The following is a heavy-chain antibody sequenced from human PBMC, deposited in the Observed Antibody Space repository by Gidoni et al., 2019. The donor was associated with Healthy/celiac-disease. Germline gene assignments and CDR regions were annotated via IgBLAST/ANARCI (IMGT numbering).Heavy chain of an antibody. CDR2: INHSGST. CDR3: ARGGRTVTQSPFDY. Sequence: QVQLQQWGAGLLKPSETLSLTCAVYGGSFSGYYWSWIRQPPGKGLEWIGEINHSGSTNYNPSLKSRVTISVDTSKNQFSLKLSSVTAADTAVYYCARGGRTVTQSPFDYWGQGTLVTVSS. V-gene: IGHV4-34*01. CDR1: GGSFSGYY. J-gene: IGHJ4*02. D-gene: IGHD4-17*01.